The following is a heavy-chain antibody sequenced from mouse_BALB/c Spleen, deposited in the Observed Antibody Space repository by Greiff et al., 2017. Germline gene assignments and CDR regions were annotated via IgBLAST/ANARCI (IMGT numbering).Heavy chain of an antibody. J-gene: IGHJ4*01. CDR1: GYSITSGYY. V-gene: IGHV3-6*02. D-gene: IGHD2-3*01. Sequence: VQLQQSGPGLVKPSQSLSLTCSVTGYSITSGYYWNWIRQFPGNKLEWMGYISYDGSNNYNPSLKNRISITRDTSKNQFFLKLNSVTTEDTATYYCARVPSYDGYFYAMDYWGQGTSVTVSS. CDR3: ARVPSYDGYFYAMDY. CDR2: ISYDGSN.